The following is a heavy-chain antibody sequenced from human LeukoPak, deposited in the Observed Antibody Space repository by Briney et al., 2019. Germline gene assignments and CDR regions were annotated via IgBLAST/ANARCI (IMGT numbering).Heavy chain of an antibody. Sequence: PGRSLRLSCAASGFTFDDYAMHWVRQAPGKGLEWVSGISWNSGSIGYADSVKGRFTISRDNAKNSLYLQMNSLRAEDTALYYCAKSTYGSGSYLDYWGQGTLVTVSS. V-gene: IGHV3-9*01. CDR3: AKSTYGSGSYLDY. CDR2: ISWNSGSI. J-gene: IGHJ4*02. D-gene: IGHD3-10*01. CDR1: GFTFDDYA.